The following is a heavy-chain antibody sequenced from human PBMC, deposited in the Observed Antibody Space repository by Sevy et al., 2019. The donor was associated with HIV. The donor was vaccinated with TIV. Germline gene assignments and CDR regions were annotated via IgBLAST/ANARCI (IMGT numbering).Heavy chain of an antibody. CDR2: INHSGST. Sequence: SETLSLTCAVYGGSFSGYYWSWIRQPPGKGLEWIGEINHSGSTNYNPPLKSRVTISVDTSKNQFSLKLSSVTAADTAVYYCADIRNWFDPWGQGTLVTVSS. CDR3: ADIRNWFDP. V-gene: IGHV4-34*01. J-gene: IGHJ5*02. CDR1: GGSFSGYY. D-gene: IGHD2-15*01.